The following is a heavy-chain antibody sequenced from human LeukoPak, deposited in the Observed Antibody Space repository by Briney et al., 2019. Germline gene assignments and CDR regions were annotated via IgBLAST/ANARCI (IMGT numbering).Heavy chain of an antibody. V-gene: IGHV4-39*07. CDR1: GGSISSSSYY. CDR2: IYHSGST. CDR3: ARIAPTYYYYYYMDV. Sequence: SETLSLTCTVSGGSISSSSYYWGWIRQPPGKGLEWIGSIYHSGSTYYNPSLKSRVTISVDTSKNQFSLKLSSVTAADTAVYYCARIAPTYYYYYYMDVWGKGTTVTVSS. J-gene: IGHJ6*03. D-gene: IGHD3-22*01.